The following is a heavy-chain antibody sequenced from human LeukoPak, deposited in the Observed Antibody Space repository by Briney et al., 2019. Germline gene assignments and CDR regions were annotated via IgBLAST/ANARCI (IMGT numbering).Heavy chain of an antibody. Sequence: GGSLRLSCAASGFTFSTYSMNWVRQAPGKGLEWVSFISTSSSYIYYADSVKGRFTISRDNSKNSLYLQMNSLGAEDTAVYYCARDQDWNDRGGLDYWGQGTLVIVSS. CDR1: GFTFSTYS. V-gene: IGHV3-21*01. D-gene: IGHD1-1*01. CDR3: ARDQDWNDRGGLDY. CDR2: ISTSSSYI. J-gene: IGHJ4*02.